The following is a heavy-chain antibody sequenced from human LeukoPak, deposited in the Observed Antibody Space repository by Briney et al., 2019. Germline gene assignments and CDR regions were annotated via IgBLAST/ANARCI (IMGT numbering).Heavy chain of an antibody. CDR3: ARRGVSSSWYFDY. CDR1: GDSVSSNSAA. Sequence: SQTLSLTCAISGDSVSSNSAAWNWIRQSPSRGLEWLGRTYFRTKSYNDYAVSVKSRITINPDTSKNHFSLHLNSVTPEDTAVYYCARRGVSSSWYFDYWGQGTLVTVSS. D-gene: IGHD6-13*01. V-gene: IGHV6-1*01. J-gene: IGHJ4*02. CDR2: TYFRTKSYN.